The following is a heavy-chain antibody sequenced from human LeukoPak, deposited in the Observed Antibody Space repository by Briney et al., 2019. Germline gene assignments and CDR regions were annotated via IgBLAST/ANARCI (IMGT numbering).Heavy chain of an antibody. Sequence: ASVKVSCKASGYTITSYGISWVRQAPGQGLEWMGWISAYNGNTNYAQKLQGRVTMTTDTSTSTAYMELRSLRSDDTAVYYCARRGYCSSTSCEKFDYWGQGTLVTVSS. D-gene: IGHD2-2*01. V-gene: IGHV1-18*04. CDR2: ISAYNGNT. CDR3: ARRGYCSSTSCEKFDY. CDR1: GYTITSYG. J-gene: IGHJ4*02.